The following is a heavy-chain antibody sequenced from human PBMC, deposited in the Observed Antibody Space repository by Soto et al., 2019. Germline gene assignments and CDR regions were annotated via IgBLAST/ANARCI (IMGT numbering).Heavy chain of an antibody. V-gene: IGHV1-2*02. D-gene: IGHD3-3*01. CDR1: GYFFSDYD. Sequence: ASVKVSCKASGYFFSDYDIRWVLQAPLQGLEWMGYINPQSGGTKYGEKFQDRVTMTRDRPKTTVYMELRGLTSDATAVYYCARDRVSSKAGVDFFDARGQGTQVPVSS. CDR3: ARDRVSSKAGVDFFDA. CDR2: INPQSGGT. J-gene: IGHJ4*03.